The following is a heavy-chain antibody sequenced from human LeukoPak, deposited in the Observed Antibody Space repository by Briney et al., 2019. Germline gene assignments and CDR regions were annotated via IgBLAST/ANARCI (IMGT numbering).Heavy chain of an antibody. CDR1: GDSTSGYY. CDR3: AKYKFGSDYFSN. J-gene: IGHJ4*02. CDR2: IYTSGST. D-gene: IGHD2/OR15-2a*01. V-gene: IGHV4-4*07. Sequence: SETLSPTCTVSGDSTSGYYWSWIRQPAGKGLEWIGRIYTSGSTKYNPSFQGRVTMSLDTSKNQFSLRLSSVTAADTAIYYCAKYKFGSDYFSNWGQGTLVTVSS.